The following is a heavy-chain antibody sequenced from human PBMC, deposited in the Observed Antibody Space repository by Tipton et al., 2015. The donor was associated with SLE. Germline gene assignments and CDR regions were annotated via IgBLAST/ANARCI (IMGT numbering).Heavy chain of an antibody. CDR1: GNTVYSYG. CDR3: VRDGGPGLVRDYYYFYYGMDV. CDR2: IKQEGSAK. Sequence: SLRLSCTASGNTVYSYGMSWVRQAPGKGLEGGANIKQEGSAKYYVDSVKGRFAISRDNARNSLYIQMSGLREEDTAVYYCVRDGGPGLVRDYYYFYYGMDVWGHGTTVIVSS. V-gene: IGHV3-7*01. D-gene: IGHD5-12*01. J-gene: IGHJ6*02.